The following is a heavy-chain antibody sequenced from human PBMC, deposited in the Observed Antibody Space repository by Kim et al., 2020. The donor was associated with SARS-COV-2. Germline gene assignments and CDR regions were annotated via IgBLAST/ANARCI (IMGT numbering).Heavy chain of an antibody. V-gene: IGHV1-24*01. CDR3: ATGPVITMRPNDWFDP. CDR2: FDPEDAET. D-gene: IGHD3-22*01. CDR1: GYTLIELS. J-gene: IGHJ5*02. Sequence: ASVKVSCKVSGYTLIELSMHWVRQAPGKGLEWMGGFDPEDAETIYAQKFQGRVTMTKDTSTDTAYMELSSLRSEDTAVYYCATGPVITMRPNDWFDPWGQGTLVSVSS.